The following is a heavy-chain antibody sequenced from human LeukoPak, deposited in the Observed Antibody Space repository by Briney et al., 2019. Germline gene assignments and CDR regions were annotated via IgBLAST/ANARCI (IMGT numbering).Heavy chain of an antibody. V-gene: IGHV3-9*01. J-gene: IGHJ6*02. D-gene: IGHD3-16*01. Sequence: GGSLRLSCVVSGFRFDDYGMHWVRQAPGKGLGWVSGICWSGTTTVYADSVKGRFTISRDSAKNSLYLQMDSLRVEDTALYYCAKDESTGGFAPGYFYGMGVWGQGTTVTVSS. CDR3: AKDESTGGFAPGYFYGMGV. CDR1: GFRFDDYG. CDR2: ICWSGTTT.